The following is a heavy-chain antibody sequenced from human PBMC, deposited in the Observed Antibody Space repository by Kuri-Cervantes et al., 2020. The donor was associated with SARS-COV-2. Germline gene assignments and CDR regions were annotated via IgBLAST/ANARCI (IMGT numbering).Heavy chain of an antibody. Sequence: ASVKVSCKASGGTFSSYAINWVRQATGQGLEWMGWMNPNSGNTGYAPKFQGRVTMTRNTSISTAYMELSSLRSEDTAVYYCARGLLGPDYDFWSGYRNNWFDPWGQGTLVTVSS. CDR3: ARGLLGPDYDFWSGYRNNWFDP. D-gene: IGHD3-3*01. CDR2: MNPNSGNT. V-gene: IGHV1-8*02. J-gene: IGHJ5*02. CDR1: GGTFSSYA.